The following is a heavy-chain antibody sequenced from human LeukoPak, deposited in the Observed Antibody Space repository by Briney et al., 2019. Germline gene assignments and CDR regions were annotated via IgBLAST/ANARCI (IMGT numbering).Heavy chain of an antibody. CDR2: INPTGTAA. CDR1: GYTFINHW. D-gene: IGHD3-10*01. J-gene: IGHJ5*02. CDR3: ARDNSAGGIAWWFDP. V-gene: IGHV1-46*01. Sequence: ASVKVSCKASGYTFINHWMHWVRQAPGQGLEWVGLINPTGTAALYAQKFQGRITLTRDMSATTDYMELSSLTSEDTAVYYCARDNSAGGIAWWFDPWGQGTLVTVS.